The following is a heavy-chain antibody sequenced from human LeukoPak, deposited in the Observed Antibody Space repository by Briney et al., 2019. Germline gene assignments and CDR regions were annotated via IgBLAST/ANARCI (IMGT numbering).Heavy chain of an antibody. CDR3: ARERYSYREHPKLFDY. CDR2: ISAYNGNT. Sequence: ASVNVSFKSSVYTFTIYGISWVRQAPGQGLEGVGWISAYNGNTNYAQKLQGRVTMTTDTSTSTAYMEQRSLRSDDTAVYYCARERYSYREHPKLFDYWGQGTLVTVSS. CDR1: VYTFTIYG. V-gene: IGHV1-18*01. D-gene: IGHD5-18*01. J-gene: IGHJ4*02.